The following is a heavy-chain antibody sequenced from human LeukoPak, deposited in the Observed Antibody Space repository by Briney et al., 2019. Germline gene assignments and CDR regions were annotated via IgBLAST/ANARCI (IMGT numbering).Heavy chain of an antibody. V-gene: IGHV5-51*01. Sequence: GESLKISCKGSGYSFPTYWISWVRQMPGKGLEWMGIIYPGDSDTRYSPSFEGEVTIPADKSISTAYLQWSSLKASDTAMYYCARSGTIATRRNYIDYWGQGNLVTVSS. J-gene: IGHJ4*02. CDR2: IYPGDSDT. CDR1: GYSFPTYW. D-gene: IGHD6-6*01. CDR3: ARSGTIATRRNYIDY.